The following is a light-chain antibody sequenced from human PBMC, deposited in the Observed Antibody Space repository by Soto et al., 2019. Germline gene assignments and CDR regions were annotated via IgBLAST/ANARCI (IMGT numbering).Light chain of an antibody. Sequence: DIQMTQSPSAVSAFVGDRVTITCRASQSISSWLAWYQQKPGKAPKLLVYQASTLESGVPLRFSGSGSGAEFTLTINSLQSDDFATYYCQQYDSYSWTFGQGTKVDIK. V-gene: IGKV1-5*03. CDR3: QQYDSYSWT. CDR1: QSISSW. CDR2: QAS. J-gene: IGKJ1*01.